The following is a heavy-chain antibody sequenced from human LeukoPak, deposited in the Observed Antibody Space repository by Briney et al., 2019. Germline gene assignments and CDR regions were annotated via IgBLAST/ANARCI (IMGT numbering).Heavy chain of an antibody. CDR2: IYHSGST. Sequence: SETLSLTCTVPGYSISSGYYWGWIRQPPGKGLEWIGSIYHSGSTYYNPSLKSRVTISVDTSKNQFSLKLSSVTAADTAVYYCARWSSSSLTNWFDPWGQGTLVTVSS. CDR1: GYSISSGYY. D-gene: IGHD6-6*01. J-gene: IGHJ5*02. CDR3: ARWSSSSLTNWFDP. V-gene: IGHV4-38-2*02.